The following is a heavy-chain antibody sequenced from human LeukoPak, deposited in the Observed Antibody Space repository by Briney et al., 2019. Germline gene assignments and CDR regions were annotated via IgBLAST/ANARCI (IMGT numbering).Heavy chain of an antibody. Sequence: PSETLSLTCALYAGSFNGYYWSWIRHPPEKGREWIGEINNSGSTNYNPSLKSLCTISVDTSKNQFTLKLSSVTAADTAAYYCAREETTPCIAAAGTSVNWFDPWGQGTLVTVSS. CDR2: INNSGST. CDR1: AGSFNGYY. D-gene: IGHD6-13*01. CDR3: AREETTPCIAAAGTSVNWFDP. J-gene: IGHJ5*02. V-gene: IGHV4-34*01.